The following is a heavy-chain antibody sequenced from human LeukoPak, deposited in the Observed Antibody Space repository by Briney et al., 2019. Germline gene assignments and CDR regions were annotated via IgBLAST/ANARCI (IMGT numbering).Heavy chain of an antibody. CDR1: GFTFSSYG. J-gene: IGHJ4*02. D-gene: IGHD3-10*01. V-gene: IGHV3-30*02. CDR2: IRYDGSNK. CDR3: AKDLLWFGELGEYYFDY. Sequence: GGSLRLSCAASGFTFSSYGMHWVRQAPGKGLEWVAFIRYDGSNKYYAVSVKGRFTISRDNSKNTLYLQMNSLRAEDTAVYYCAKDLLWFGELGEYYFDYWGQGTLVTVSS.